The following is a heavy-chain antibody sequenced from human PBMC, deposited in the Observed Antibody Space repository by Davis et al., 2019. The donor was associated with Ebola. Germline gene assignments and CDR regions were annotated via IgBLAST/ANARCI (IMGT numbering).Heavy chain of an antibody. Sequence: SETLSLTCTVSGDSIGSSSYYWSWIRQPPGKGLEWIGYIYYSGSTNYNPSLKSRVTISVDTSKNQFSLKLSSVTAADTAVYYCARGRYSSSWYCDYWGQGTLVTVSS. V-gene: IGHV4-61*01. D-gene: IGHD6-13*01. CDR3: ARGRYSSSWYCDY. CDR2: IYYSGST. CDR1: GDSIGSSSYY. J-gene: IGHJ4*02.